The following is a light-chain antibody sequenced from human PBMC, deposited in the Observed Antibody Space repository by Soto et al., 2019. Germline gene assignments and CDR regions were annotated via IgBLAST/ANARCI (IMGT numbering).Light chain of an antibody. V-gene: IGKV2-28*01. J-gene: IGKJ1*01. CDR3: MQAIQTRT. CDR1: QNLLHSDGFNY. Sequence: MVMTQSPLSLPVTPGEPASISCRSSQNLLHSDGFNYLDWYLQKPGQSPQLLIFLGSYRASGVPDRFSGSGSGTDFALRISRVEAEDVGVYYCMQAIQTRTFGPGTKVDIK. CDR2: LGS.